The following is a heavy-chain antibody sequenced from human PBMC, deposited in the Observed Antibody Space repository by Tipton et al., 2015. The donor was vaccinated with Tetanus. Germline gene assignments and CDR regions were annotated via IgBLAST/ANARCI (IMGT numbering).Heavy chain of an antibody. CDR1: GYTFATSW. J-gene: IGHJ4*02. Sequence: QLVQSGAEMKKPGESLKISCQGSGYTFATSWIAWVRQVPGKGLEWMGIIYPGDSSTRYSPSFQGQVTISADKSTSTAYLQWNSLRTSDTAMYYCARHMGFGDLLSLFDYWGQGTLVTVSS. CDR2: IYPGDSST. V-gene: IGHV5-51*01. D-gene: IGHD3-10*01. CDR3: ARHMGFGDLLSLFDY.